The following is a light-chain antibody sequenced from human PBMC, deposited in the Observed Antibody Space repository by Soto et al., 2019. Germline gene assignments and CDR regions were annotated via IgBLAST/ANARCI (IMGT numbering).Light chain of an antibody. V-gene: IGKV3-20*01. CDR2: GAS. CDR1: QSVSSSY. Sequence: EIVLTQSPGTLSLSPGERATLSCRASQSVSSSYLAWYQQKPGQAPRLLIYGASSRATGIPDRFSGSGSGTGFTLTISTLEPEDFAVYYCQQYGGSPTFGQGTKVEIK. CDR3: QQYGGSPT. J-gene: IGKJ1*01.